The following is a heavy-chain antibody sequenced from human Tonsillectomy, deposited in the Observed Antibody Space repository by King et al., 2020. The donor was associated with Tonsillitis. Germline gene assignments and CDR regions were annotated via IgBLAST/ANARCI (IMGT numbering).Heavy chain of an antibody. Sequence: QLQESGPGLVKPSETLSLTCAVSGYSISSGYYWGWIRQPPGKGLEWIGSIYHSGSTYYNPSLKSRVTISVDTSKNQFSLKLSSVTAADTAVYYCAREDSHVDTAMVRHWYFDLWGRGTLVTVSS. J-gene: IGHJ2*01. D-gene: IGHD5-18*01. CDR3: AREDSHVDTAMVRHWYFDL. CDR1: GYSISSGYY. V-gene: IGHV4-38-2*02. CDR2: IYHSGST.